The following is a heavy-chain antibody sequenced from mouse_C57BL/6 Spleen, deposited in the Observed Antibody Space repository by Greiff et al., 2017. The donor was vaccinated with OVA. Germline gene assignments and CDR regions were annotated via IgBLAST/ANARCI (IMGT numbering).Heavy chain of an antibody. V-gene: IGHV1-82*01. D-gene: IGHD2-4*01. J-gene: IGHJ4*01. CDR1: GYAFSSSW. CDR3: ARYDYDDAMDY. CDR2: IYPGDGDT. Sequence: VQLQQSGPELVKPGASVKISCKASGYAFSSSWMNWVQQRPGKGLEWIGRIYPGDGDTNYNGKFKGKATLTADKSSSTAYMQLSSLTSEDSAVYFCARYDYDDAMDYWGQGTSVTVSS.